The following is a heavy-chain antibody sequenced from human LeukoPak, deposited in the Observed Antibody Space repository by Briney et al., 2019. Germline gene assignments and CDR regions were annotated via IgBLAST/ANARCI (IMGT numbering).Heavy chain of an antibody. CDR2: IFYSGGT. Sequence: SETLSLTCSVSGGSISGYYWSWIRQPPGKGLEWIGYIFYSGGTYYSPSLTSRVTISLDTSRNQFSLKLNSVTAADTAVYYCAKSNGYGLVDIWGQGTMVTVSS. V-gene: IGHV4-59*04. J-gene: IGHJ3*02. D-gene: IGHD3-10*01. CDR3: AKSNGYGLVDI. CDR1: GGSISGYY.